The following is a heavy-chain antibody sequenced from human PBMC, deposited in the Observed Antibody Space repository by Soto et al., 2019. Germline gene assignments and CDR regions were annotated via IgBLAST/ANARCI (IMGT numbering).Heavy chain of an antibody. D-gene: IGHD3-16*01. CDR1: GFTFNRAW. J-gene: IGHJ6*02. CDR2: TRNKNHSFTT. CDR3: ARAARFEPMDV. V-gene: IGHV3-72*01. Sequence: GGSLRLSCAASGFTFNRAWMNWVRQTPGKGLEWVGRTRNKNHSFTTEYAASVKGRFTISRDDSKSSLYLQMNSLKAEDTAVYYCARAARFEPMDVWGQGTTVTVSS.